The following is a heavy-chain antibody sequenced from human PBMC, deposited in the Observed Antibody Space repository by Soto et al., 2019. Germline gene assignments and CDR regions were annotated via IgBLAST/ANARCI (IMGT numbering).Heavy chain of an antibody. CDR2: ISYDGSNK. Sequence: QVQLVESGGGVVQPGRSLRLSCAASGFTFSSYGMHWVRQAPGKGLEWVAVISYDGSNKYYADSVKGRFTISRDNSKNPLYLQMNSLRAEDTAVYYCAKDDRAKDWNYDNNWFDPWGQGTLVTVSS. V-gene: IGHV3-30*18. J-gene: IGHJ5*02. CDR3: AKDDRAKDWNYDNNWFDP. CDR1: GFTFSSYG. D-gene: IGHD1-7*01.